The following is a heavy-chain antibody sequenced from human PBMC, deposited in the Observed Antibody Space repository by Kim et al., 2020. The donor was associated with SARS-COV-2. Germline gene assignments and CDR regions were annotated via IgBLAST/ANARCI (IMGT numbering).Heavy chain of an antibody. CDR2: INGDGSTT. D-gene: IGHD6-19*01. CDR3: ARRKFDSNGNIYYFDY. Sequence: GGSLRLSCAASGFTFSTYWMHWVRQASGQGLVWVSRINGDGSTTNYADSVRGRFTISRDNAKNTLYLQMNSLRVEDTAVYCCARRKFDSNGNIYYFDYWGQGILVTVSS. CDR1: GFTFSTYW. V-gene: IGHV3-74*01. J-gene: IGHJ4*02.